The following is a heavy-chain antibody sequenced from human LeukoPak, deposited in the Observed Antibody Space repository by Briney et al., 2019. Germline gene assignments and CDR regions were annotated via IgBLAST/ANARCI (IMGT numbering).Heavy chain of an antibody. Sequence: GGSLRLSCVASGFTFDRHWMHWVRQAPGKGLVWVSRIDTDGSDRGYAESVKGRFTISRDNNKNTLHLQMDSLRVEDTAVYYCARGGFIVGANQYFQWWGQGTRVIVSS. V-gene: IGHV3-74*01. D-gene: IGHD3-16*02. CDR2: IDTDGSDR. J-gene: IGHJ4*02. CDR1: GFTFDRHW. CDR3: ARGGFIVGANQYFQW.